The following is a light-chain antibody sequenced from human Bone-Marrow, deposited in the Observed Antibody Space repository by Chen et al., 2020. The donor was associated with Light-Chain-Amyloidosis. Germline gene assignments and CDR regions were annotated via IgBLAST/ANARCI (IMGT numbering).Light chain of an antibody. CDR1: NLGSTS. Sequence: SYVLTQPPSVSVAPGQTATLACGGNNLGSTSVHWYQQTPGQAPLLVVDDDSDRPSGIPGRLSGCNSGNTATLTISRVEAGDEADYYCQVWDRSSDRPVFGGGTKLTVL. V-gene: IGLV3-21*02. J-gene: IGLJ3*02. CDR3: QVWDRSSDRPV. CDR2: DDS.